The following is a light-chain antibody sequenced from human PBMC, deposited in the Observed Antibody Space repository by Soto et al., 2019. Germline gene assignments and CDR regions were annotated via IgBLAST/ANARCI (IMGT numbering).Light chain of an antibody. CDR1: QGISSY. CDR3: QQYYSYPLT. J-gene: IGKJ5*01. Sequence: SLISASTGDRVTITCRASQGISSYLAWYQQKPGKAPKLLIYAASTLQSGVPSRFSGSGSGTDFTLTISCLQSEDFATYYCQQYYSYPLTFGQGTRREIK. CDR2: AAS. V-gene: IGKV1-8*01.